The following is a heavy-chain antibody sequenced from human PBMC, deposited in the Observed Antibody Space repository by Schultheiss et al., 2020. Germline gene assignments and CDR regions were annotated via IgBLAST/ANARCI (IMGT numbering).Heavy chain of an antibody. J-gene: IGHJ2*01. CDR2: IYTSGST. D-gene: IGHD4-17*01. CDR1: GGSISSGSYY. Sequence: SETLSLTCTVSGGSISSGSYYWSWIRQPAGKGLEWIGRIYTSGSTNYNPSLKSRVTISVDTSKNQFSLKLSSVTAADTAVYYCARSNGETPYWYFDLWGRGTLVTVSS. V-gene: IGHV4-61*02. CDR3: ARSNGETPYWYFDL.